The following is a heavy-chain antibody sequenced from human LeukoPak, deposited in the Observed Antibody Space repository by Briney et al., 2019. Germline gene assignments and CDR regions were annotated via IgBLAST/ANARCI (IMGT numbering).Heavy chain of an antibody. D-gene: IGHD2-2*01. Sequence: PSETLSLTCTVSGGSVSSYYWSWIRQSPGKGLEWIGYIFYSGSTNYNPSLKGRVTMSVDTSKNVISLRLSSVTAADTAVYYCARHASAMPRYDPWGQGTLVTVSS. CDR2: IFYSGST. J-gene: IGHJ5*02. CDR3: ARHASAMPRYDP. CDR1: GGSVSSYY. V-gene: IGHV4-59*08.